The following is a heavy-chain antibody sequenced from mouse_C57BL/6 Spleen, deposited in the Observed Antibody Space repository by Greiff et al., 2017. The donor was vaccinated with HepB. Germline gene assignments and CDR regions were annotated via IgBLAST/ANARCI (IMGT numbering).Heavy chain of an antibody. D-gene: IGHD4-1*01. CDR2: INYDGSST. J-gene: IGHJ1*03. V-gene: IGHV5-16*01. CDR1: GFTFSDYY. Sequence: EVMLVESEGGLVQPGSSMKLSCTASGFTFSDYYMAWVRQVPEKGLEWVANINYDGSSTYYLDSLKSRFIISRDNAKNILYLQMSSLKSEDTATYYCARDPSVGLGWYFDVWGTGTTVTVSS. CDR3: ARDPSVGLGWYFDV.